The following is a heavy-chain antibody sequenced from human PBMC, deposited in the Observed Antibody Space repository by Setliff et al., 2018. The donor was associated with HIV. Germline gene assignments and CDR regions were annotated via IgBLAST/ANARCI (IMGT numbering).Heavy chain of an antibody. Sequence: PSETLSLTCAFSGSSFSSVYHWAWIRQPPGKGLECIGTIFHSGGTYYNPSLKSRVTISVDTAKHQFSLRLSSVTAADTAVYYCARLYYYGSGNYNDAFDIWGQGTMVT. CDR2: IFHSGGT. J-gene: IGHJ3*02. D-gene: IGHD3-10*01. CDR3: ARLYYYGSGNYNDAFDI. V-gene: IGHV4-38-2*01. CDR1: GSSFSSVYH.